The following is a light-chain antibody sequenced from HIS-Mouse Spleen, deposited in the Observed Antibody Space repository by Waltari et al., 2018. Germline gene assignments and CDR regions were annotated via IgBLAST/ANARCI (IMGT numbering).Light chain of an antibody. Sequence: QSVLTQPPSASGTPGPRVTISCSGSSSTIGSNTVNWYQQLPGTAPKLLIYSNNQRPSGVPDRFSGSKSGTSASLAISGLQSEDEADYYCAAWDDSLNGNYVFGTGTKVTVL. J-gene: IGLJ1*01. V-gene: IGLV1-44*01. CDR3: AAWDDSLNGNYV. CDR1: SSTIGSNT. CDR2: SNN.